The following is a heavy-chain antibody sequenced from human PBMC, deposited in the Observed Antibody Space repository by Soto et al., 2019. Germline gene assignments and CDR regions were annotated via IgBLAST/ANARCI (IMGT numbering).Heavy chain of an antibody. Sequence: QVQLLQSGAEVKKPGASVTVSCKTSGYTFSNYGINWVRQAPGQGREWLGWISGYNGNTNYAQTVQGRVNMTTDTSTGTVYMELRSLKSDDTAIYYCSRFMMVGGWFDPNYYHGMDVWGQGTTVTVSS. CDR3: SRFMMVGGWFDPNYYHGMDV. CDR2: ISGYNGNT. D-gene: IGHD6-19*01. V-gene: IGHV1-18*01. J-gene: IGHJ6*02. CDR1: GYTFSNYG.